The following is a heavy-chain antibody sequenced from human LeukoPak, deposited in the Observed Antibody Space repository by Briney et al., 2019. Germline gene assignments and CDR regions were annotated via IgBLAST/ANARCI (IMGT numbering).Heavy chain of an antibody. CDR3: ARHPERYSYVDY. Sequence: SETLTLTCTVSGGSISSSSYYWGWIRQPPGKGLEWIGSIYYSGSAYYNPSLKSRVTMSVDTSKNQFSLRLSSVTAADTAVYSCARHPERYSYVDYWGQGTLVTVSS. V-gene: IGHV4-39*01. J-gene: IGHJ4*02. CDR2: IYYSGSA. D-gene: IGHD5-18*01. CDR1: GGSISSSSYY.